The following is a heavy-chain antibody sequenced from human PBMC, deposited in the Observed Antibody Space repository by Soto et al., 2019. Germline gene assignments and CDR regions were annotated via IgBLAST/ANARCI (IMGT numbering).Heavy chain of an antibody. CDR2: IYYSGST. V-gene: IGHV4-59*01. D-gene: IGHD3-10*01. CDR1: GGSISSYY. CDR3: ARGVSGYGSSTWFDP. J-gene: IGHJ5*02. Sequence: PSETLSLTCTVSGGSISSYYWSWIRQPPGKGLEWIGYIYYSGSTNYNPSLKSRVTISVDTSKNQFSLKLSSVTAADTAVYYCARGVSGYGSSTWFDPWGQGTLLIVSS.